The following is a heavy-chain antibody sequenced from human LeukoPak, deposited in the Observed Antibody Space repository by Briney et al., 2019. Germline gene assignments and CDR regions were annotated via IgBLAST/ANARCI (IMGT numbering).Heavy chain of an antibody. CDR2: INPNSGGT. Sequence: ASVKVSCKASGYTFSDYYMHWVRQAPGQGLEWMGWINPNSGGTNYAQKFQGRVTMTRDMSISTAYMEVSRLTSDDTAVYYRARATIADSSTYYIDYWGLGTLVTVSS. CDR3: ARATIADSSTYYIDY. CDR1: GYTFSDYY. J-gene: IGHJ4*02. D-gene: IGHD3-22*01. V-gene: IGHV1-2*02.